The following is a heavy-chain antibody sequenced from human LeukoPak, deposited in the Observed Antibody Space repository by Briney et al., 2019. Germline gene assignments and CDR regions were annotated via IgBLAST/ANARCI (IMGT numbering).Heavy chain of an antibody. CDR1: GYTFTSYG. CDR3: ARGGTTGTTYYYYGMDV. J-gene: IGHJ6*02. CDR2: ISAYNGNT. V-gene: IGHV1-18*01. D-gene: IGHD1-7*01. Sequence: ASVKVSCKASGYTFTSYGISWVRQAPGQGLEWMGWISAYNGNTNYARKLQGRVTMTTDTSTSTAYMELRSLRSDGTAVYYCARGGTTGTTYYYYGMDVWGQGTTVTVSS.